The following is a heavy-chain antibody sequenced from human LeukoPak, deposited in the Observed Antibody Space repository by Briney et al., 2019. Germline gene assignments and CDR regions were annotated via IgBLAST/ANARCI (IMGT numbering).Heavy chain of an antibody. Sequence: ASVKVSCKASGYTFINYDINWVRQASGQGLEWLGWMNPDNGNTGYAQIFQGRVTMTRDTSISTAYLELSSLRSEDTAVYYCARGTTRNYGDFDYWGQGTLVTVS. CDR2: MNPDNGNT. V-gene: IGHV1-8*01. D-gene: IGHD1-26*01. CDR1: GYTFINYD. J-gene: IGHJ4*02. CDR3: ARGTTRNYGDFDY.